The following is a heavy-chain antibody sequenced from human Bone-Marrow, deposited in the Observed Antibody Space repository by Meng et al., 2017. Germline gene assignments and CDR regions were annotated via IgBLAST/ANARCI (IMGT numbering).Heavy chain of an antibody. CDR2: INSNSDGGTT. Sequence: GESLKISCVASGFRVTDAWMSWVHQAPGKGLEWVGRINSNSDGGTTDYAAPVKGRFTISRDDSENTLYLQMNSLITEDTAVYFCATGAAAADHWGQGTLVTVSS. CDR1: GFRVTDAW. V-gene: IGHV3-15*01. J-gene: IGHJ4*02. CDR3: ATGAAAADH. D-gene: IGHD6-13*01.